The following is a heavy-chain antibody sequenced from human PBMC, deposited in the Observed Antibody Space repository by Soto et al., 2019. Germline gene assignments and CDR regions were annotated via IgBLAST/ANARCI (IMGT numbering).Heavy chain of an antibody. D-gene: IGHD6-19*01. CDR2: ISGSGDST. Sequence: EVQLLESGGGLVQPGGSLRLSCAASGFTFSSYAMNWVRQAPGKGLEWVSVISGSGDSTYYADSVKGRFTISRDNSKNTLYLQMNSRRAEDTAVYYCACRSGGWQIDYWGQGTLVTVSS. V-gene: IGHV3-23*01. CDR3: ACRSGGWQIDY. CDR1: GFTFSSYA. J-gene: IGHJ4*02.